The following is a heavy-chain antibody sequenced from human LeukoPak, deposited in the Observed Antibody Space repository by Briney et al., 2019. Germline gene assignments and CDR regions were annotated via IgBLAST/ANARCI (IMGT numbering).Heavy chain of an antibody. CDR3: ARLEDPIVATTIDY. J-gene: IGHJ4*02. CDR2: FNTYTGNP. D-gene: IGHD5-12*01. Sequence: GASVKVSCKASGYSFTTYGMNWVPQAPGQGLEWMGWFNTYTGNPTYAQGFTGRFVFSMDTSASTAYLQISSLKAEDMAMYYCARLEDPIVATTIDYWGQGTLVTVSS. CDR1: GYSFTTYG. V-gene: IGHV7-81*01.